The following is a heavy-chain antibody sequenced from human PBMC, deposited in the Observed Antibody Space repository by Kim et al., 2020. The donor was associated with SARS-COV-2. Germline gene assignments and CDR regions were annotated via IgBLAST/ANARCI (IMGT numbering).Heavy chain of an antibody. CDR1: GFTFSSYA. CDR2: ISYDGSNK. V-gene: IGHV3-30-3*01. CDR3: ARDRYDFWSGNTGAEYFQH. D-gene: IGHD3-3*01. J-gene: IGHJ1*01. Sequence: GGSLRLSCAASGFTFSSYAMHWVRQAPGKGLEWVAVISYDGSNKYYADSVKGRFTISRDNSKNTLYLQMNSLRAEDTAVYYCARDRYDFWSGNTGAEYFQHWGQGTLVTVSS.